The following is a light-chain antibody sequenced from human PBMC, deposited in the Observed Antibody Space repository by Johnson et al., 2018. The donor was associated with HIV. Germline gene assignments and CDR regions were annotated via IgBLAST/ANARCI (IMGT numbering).Light chain of an antibody. CDR1: SSNIGNNY. CDR2: ENN. J-gene: IGLJ1*01. Sequence: QSVLTQPPSVSAAPGQKVTISCSGSSSNIGNNYVSWYQLLPGTAPKLLIYENNKRPSGIPDRFSGSKSGTSATLGIAGLQTGDEAYYYCGTWDKSLNTGAVFGTGTKVTVL. V-gene: IGLV1-51*02. CDR3: GTWDKSLNTGAV.